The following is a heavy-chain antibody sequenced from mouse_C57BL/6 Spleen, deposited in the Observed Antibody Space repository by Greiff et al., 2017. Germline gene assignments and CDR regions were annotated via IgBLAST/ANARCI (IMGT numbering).Heavy chain of an antibody. CDR2: IWWDDDK. Sequence: QVTLKVSGPGILQPSQTLSLTCSFSGFSLSTFGMGVGWIRQPSGKGLEWLAHIWWDDDKYYNPALKSRLTISKDPSKNQVFLKIANVGTADTDTYYCARMGVINTVVATDWYFDVWGTGTTVTVSS. CDR3: ARMGVINTVVATDWYFDV. J-gene: IGHJ1*03. D-gene: IGHD1-1*01. CDR1: GFSLSTFGMG. V-gene: IGHV8-8*01.